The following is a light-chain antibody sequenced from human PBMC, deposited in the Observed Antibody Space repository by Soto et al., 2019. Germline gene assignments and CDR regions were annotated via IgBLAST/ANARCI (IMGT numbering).Light chain of an antibody. CDR1: QSVRSSY. J-gene: IGKJ4*01. Sequence: EILLTQSPGTLSLPPGERATLSCRASQSVRSSYLAWYQQKPGQAPRLLIYGASSRATGIPDRFSGSGSGTDFTLTINRLEPEDFAVYYCQQFGSSPLTFGGGTKVDIK. CDR3: QQFGSSPLT. CDR2: GAS. V-gene: IGKV3-20*01.